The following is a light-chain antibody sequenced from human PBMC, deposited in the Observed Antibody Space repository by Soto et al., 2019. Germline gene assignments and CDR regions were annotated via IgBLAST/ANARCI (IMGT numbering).Light chain of an antibody. CDR1: QTIHTY. CDR2: GAS. J-gene: IGKJ4*01. Sequence: DIQMTQSPSSLSASVGDRVTITCRASQTIHTYLNWYQHKPGKAPTLLIYGASTLQSGVPSRFGGSGSVTDFTLTISSLQPEDFATYYCQQSYSSPRTFGGGTKVEIK. V-gene: IGKV1-39*01. CDR3: QQSYSSPRT.